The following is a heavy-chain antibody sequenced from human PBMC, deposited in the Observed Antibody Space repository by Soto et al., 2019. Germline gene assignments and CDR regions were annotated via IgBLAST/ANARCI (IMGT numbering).Heavy chain of an antibody. CDR2: ISYDGSNK. V-gene: IGHV3-30-3*01. CDR1: GFTFSSYA. CDR3: ARDLGGSYAYYYSYGMDV. J-gene: IGHJ6*04. D-gene: IGHD1-26*01. Sequence: QVQLVESGGGVVQPGRSLRLSCAASGFTFSSYAMHWVRQAPGKGLERVAVISYDGSNKYYADSVKGRFTISRDNSKNTLYLQMNSLRAEDTAVYYCARDLGGSYAYYYSYGMDVWVKGTTVTVSS.